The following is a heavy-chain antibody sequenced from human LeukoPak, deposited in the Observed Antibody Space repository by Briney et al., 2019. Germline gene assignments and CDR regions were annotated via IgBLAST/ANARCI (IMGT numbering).Heavy chain of an antibody. V-gene: IGHV4-4*02. J-gene: IGHJ6*03. CDR2: IYHTGST. D-gene: IGHD3-9*01. CDR3: ARGPGVRYSLYYYYYMDV. CDR1: RGSIISSNW. Sequence: ASETLSLTCAVSRGSIISSNWWSWVRQSPGKGLEWIGEIYHTGSTNYNPSLKSRITMSLDNSQNQISLKLSSVTAADTAVYFCARGPGVRYSLYYYYYMDVWGKGTTVTVSS.